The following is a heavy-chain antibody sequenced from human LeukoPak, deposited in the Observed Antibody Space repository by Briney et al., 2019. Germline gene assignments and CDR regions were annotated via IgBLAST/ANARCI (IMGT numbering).Heavy chain of an antibody. V-gene: IGHV3-66*01. CDR2: IYSGGHT. D-gene: IGHD3-10*01. CDR1: GFTVSSNY. J-gene: IGHJ4*02. Sequence: GGSLRLSCAASGFTVSSNYMSWVRQAPGKGLEWVSVIYSGGHTYYADSVKGRFTISRDNSKNTLFFQMNSLRAEDAAVYYCARAVRGVISYRGQGTLVTVSS. CDR3: ARAVRGVISY.